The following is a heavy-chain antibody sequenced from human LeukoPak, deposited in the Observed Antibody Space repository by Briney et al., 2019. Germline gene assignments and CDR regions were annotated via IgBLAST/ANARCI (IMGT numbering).Heavy chain of an antibody. CDR1: GGSISSCSYY. D-gene: IGHD1-26*01. CDR2: IYYSGST. CDR3: ARQVGATMVDY. J-gene: IGHJ4*02. Sequence: SETLSLTCTVSGGSISSCSYYWGWIRQPPGKGLEWIGSIYYSGSTYYNPSLKSRVTISVDTSKNQFSLKLSSVTAADTAVYYCARQVGATMVDYWGQGTLVTVSS. V-gene: IGHV4-39*01.